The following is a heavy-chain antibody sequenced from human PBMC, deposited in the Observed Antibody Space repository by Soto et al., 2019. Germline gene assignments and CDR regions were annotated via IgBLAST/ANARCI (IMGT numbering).Heavy chain of an antibody. V-gene: IGHV4-30-4*01. CDR3: ARLYPRALWFGESMGDWFDP. D-gene: IGHD3-10*01. CDR2: IYYSGST. J-gene: IGHJ5*02. Sequence: SETLSLTCTVSGGSISSGDYYWSWIRQPPGKGLEWIGYIYYSGSTYYNPSLKSRVTISVDTSKNQFSLKPSSVTAADTAVYYCARLYPRALWFGESMGDWFDPWGQGTLVTVSS. CDR1: GGSISSGDYY.